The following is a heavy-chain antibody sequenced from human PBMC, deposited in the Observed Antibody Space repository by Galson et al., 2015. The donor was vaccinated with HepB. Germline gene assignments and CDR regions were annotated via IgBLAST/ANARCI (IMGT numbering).Heavy chain of an antibody. V-gene: IGHV1-8*01. CDR2: MNPNSGNT. D-gene: IGHD5-18*01. CDR1: GYTFTSYD. J-gene: IGHJ6*03. Sequence: SVKVSCKASGYTFTSYDINWVRQATGQGLEWMGWMNPNSGNTGYAQKFQGRVTMTRNTSISTAYMELSSLRSEDTAVYYCARGPRGYSYVVIYYYYYYYMDVWGKGTTVTVSS. CDR3: ARGPRGYSYVVIYYYYYYYMDV.